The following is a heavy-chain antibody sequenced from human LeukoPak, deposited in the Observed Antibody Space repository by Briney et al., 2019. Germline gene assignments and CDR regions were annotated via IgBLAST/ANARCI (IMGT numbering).Heavy chain of an antibody. J-gene: IGHJ4*02. Sequence: PGGSLRLSCGASGFTFSRYAMSWVRQAPGKGLEWVSSIISSGGSTYYADSVKGRFTISRDNSKNTLYLQMNSLRAEDTAVYYCAKDLGYSGSYYFDYWGQGTLVTVSS. V-gene: IGHV3-23*01. D-gene: IGHD1-26*01. CDR3: AKDLGYSGSYYFDY. CDR2: IISSGGST. CDR1: GFTFSRYA.